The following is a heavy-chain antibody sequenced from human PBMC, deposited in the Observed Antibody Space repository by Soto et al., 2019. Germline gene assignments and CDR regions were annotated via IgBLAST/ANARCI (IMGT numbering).Heavy chain of an antibody. Sequence: AQTLSLTCAISGDSVSSNSAAWNWIRQSPSRGLEWLGRTYYRSKWYNDYAVSVKSRITINPDTYKNQFSLQLNSVTPEDTAVYYCARDLYDSSGYLALAGYWGQGTLVTVSS. J-gene: IGHJ4*02. CDR1: GDSVSSNSAA. V-gene: IGHV6-1*01. D-gene: IGHD3-22*01. CDR2: TYYRSKWYN. CDR3: ARDLYDSSGYLALAGY.